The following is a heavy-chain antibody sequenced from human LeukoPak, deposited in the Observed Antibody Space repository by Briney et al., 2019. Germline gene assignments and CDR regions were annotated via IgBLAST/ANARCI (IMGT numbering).Heavy chain of an antibody. D-gene: IGHD1-26*01. CDR3: AGRRGGSYPFDY. Sequence: PSETLSLTCAVSGGSISSGGYSWSWIRQPPGKGLEWIGYIYHSGSTYYNPSLKSRVTISVDRSKNQFSLKLSSVTAADTAVYYCAGRRGGSYPFDYWGQGTLVTVSS. J-gene: IGHJ4*02. V-gene: IGHV4-30-2*01. CDR1: GGSISSGGYS. CDR2: IYHSGST.